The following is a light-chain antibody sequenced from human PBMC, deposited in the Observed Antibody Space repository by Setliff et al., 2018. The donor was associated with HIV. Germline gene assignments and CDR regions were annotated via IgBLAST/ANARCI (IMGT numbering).Light chain of an antibody. CDR1: SSDVGGYNY. V-gene: IGLV2-14*03. Sequence: QSALTQPASVSGPPGQSITMSCTGTSSDVGGYNYVSWYQQHPGKAPKLMIYDVSDRPSGVSNRFSGSKSGNTASLTISELQAEDEADYYCSSFSNSNSLYVFGTGTKVTVL. CDR2: DVS. J-gene: IGLJ1*01. CDR3: SSFSNSNSLYV.